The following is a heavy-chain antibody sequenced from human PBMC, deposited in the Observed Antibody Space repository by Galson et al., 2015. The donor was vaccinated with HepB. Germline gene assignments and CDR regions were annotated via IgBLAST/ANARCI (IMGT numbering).Heavy chain of an antibody. CDR3: VKSQEMTTVQPFDY. J-gene: IGHJ4*02. D-gene: IGHD5-24*01. CDR1: GFTFSNYA. V-gene: IGHV3-23*01. Sequence: SLRLSCAASGFTFSNYAMSWVRQAPGKGLEWVSSVDSSGGSTYYAGSVKGRFTISRDNDKNTLYLQMNSLRAEDTAVYYCVKSQEMTTVQPFDYWGRGTLVTVSS. CDR2: VDSSGGST.